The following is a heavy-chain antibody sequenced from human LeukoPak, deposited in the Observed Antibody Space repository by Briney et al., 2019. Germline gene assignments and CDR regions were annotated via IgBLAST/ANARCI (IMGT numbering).Heavy chain of an antibody. D-gene: IGHD6-19*01. CDR1: GFTFSSYA. Sequence: QAGGSLRLSCAASGFTFSSYAMSWVRQAPGKGLEWVSAISGSGGSTYYADSVKGRFTISRDNSKNTLYLQMNSLRAEDTAVYYCAKDRQYSSGWYDAFDIWGQGTMVSVSS. CDR3: AKDRQYSSGWYDAFDI. V-gene: IGHV3-23*01. J-gene: IGHJ3*02. CDR2: ISGSGGST.